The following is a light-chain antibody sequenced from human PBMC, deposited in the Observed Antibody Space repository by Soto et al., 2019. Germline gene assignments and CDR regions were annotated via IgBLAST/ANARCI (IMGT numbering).Light chain of an antibody. CDR2: DAS. V-gene: IGKV3-11*01. CDR3: QQRGNWPLT. J-gene: IGKJ1*01. CDR1: QSVSSY. Sequence: EIVLTQSPATLSLSPGERATLSCRASQSVSSYFAWYQQKPGQAPRLLIYDASNRATGIPARFSGSGSGTDFTLTISSLEPEDFAVSYCQQRGNWPLTFGQGTKVEIK.